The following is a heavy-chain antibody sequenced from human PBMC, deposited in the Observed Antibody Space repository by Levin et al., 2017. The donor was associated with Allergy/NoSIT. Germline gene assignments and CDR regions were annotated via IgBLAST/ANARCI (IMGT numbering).Heavy chain of an antibody. Sequence: GESLKISCAASGFTFSSYAMSWVRQAPGKGLEWVSAISGSGGSTYYADSVKGRFTISRDNSKNTLYLQMNSLRAEDTAVYYCAKAPTVVTPRDFDYWGQGTLVTVSS. CDR1: GFTFSSYA. CDR3: AKAPTVVTPRDFDY. V-gene: IGHV3-23*01. CDR2: ISGSGGST. D-gene: IGHD4-23*01. J-gene: IGHJ4*02.